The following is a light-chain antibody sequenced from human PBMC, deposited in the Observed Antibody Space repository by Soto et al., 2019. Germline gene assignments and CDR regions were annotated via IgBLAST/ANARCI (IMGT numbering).Light chain of an antibody. Sequence: DIQLTQSPSLLSASIGDRVTITCRASHDISTFLAWYQQKPGKARKLLIYEASTLESGVPSRFSGSGSGTEYTLTISGLLAEDFAAYHCQQLYSLLFTFGQRARREIK. CDR2: EAS. V-gene: IGKV1-9*01. J-gene: IGKJ5*01. CDR1: HDISTF. CDR3: QQLYSLLFT.